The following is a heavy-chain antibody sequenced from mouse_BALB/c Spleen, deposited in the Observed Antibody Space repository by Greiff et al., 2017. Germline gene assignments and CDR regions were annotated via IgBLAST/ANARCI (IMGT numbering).Heavy chain of an antibody. V-gene: IGHV5-12-2*01. J-gene: IGHJ4*01. CDR1: GFTFSSYT. CDR3: ERQGYDYNYYAMDY. CDR2: ISNGGGST. D-gene: IGHD2-4*01. Sequence: EVHLVESGGGLVQPGGSLKLSCAASGFTFSSYTMSWVRQTPEKRLEWVAYISNGGGSTYYPDTVKGRFTISRDNAKNTLYLQMSSLKSEDTAMYYCERQGYDYNYYAMDYWGQGTSVTVSS.